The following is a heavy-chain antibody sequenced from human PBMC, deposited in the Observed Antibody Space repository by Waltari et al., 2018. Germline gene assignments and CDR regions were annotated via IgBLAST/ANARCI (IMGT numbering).Heavy chain of an antibody. CDR2: ISDSGTT. CDR1: DFSIRRGFY. Sequence: QMQESGPGLVTPSETLSLMCSVSDFSIRRGFYWGWLRQSPGKGLEWIGSISDSGTTSYNPSLQSRVTISIDTSKNQFSLKLGSVTAADTAVFYCAREAGSGIDWYHDYWGQGILVTVSS. CDR3: AREAGSGIDWYHDY. V-gene: IGHV4-38-2*02. D-gene: IGHD3-9*01. J-gene: IGHJ4*02.